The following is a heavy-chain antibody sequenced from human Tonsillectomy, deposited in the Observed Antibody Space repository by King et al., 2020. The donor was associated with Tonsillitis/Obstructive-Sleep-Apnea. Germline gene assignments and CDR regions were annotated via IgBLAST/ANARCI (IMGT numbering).Heavy chain of an antibody. CDR3: ARGELFGGVIVNIFDY. D-gene: IGHD3-16*02. CDR2: INSNTGNP. CDR1: GYTFSRYD. J-gene: IGHJ4*02. V-gene: IGHV7-4-1*02. Sequence: VQLVESGSELKKPGASVKVSCKASGYTFSRYDMNWVRQAPGQGLEWMGWINSNTGNPTYAQGFTGRFVFSLDTSVSTAYLQISGLKAEDTAVYYCARGELFGGVIVNIFDYWGQGTLVTVSS.